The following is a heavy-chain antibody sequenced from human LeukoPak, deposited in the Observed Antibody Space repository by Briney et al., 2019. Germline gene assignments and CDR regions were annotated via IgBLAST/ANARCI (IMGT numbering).Heavy chain of an antibody. CDR1: GFTFSNAW. Sequence: PGGSLRLSCAASGFTFSNAWMSWVRQAPGKGLEWVSAISGSGGGTYYADSVKGRFTISRDNAKNSLYLQMNSLRAEDTAVYYCAREMGVGDYYYGMDVWGQGTTVTVSS. J-gene: IGHJ6*02. CDR2: ISGSGGGT. CDR3: AREMGVGDYYYGMDV. D-gene: IGHD1-26*01. V-gene: IGHV3-21*01.